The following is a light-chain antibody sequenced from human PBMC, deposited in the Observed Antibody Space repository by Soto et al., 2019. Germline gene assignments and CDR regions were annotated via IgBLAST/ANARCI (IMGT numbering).Light chain of an antibody. CDR1: QDISKF. V-gene: IGKV1-27*01. J-gene: IGKJ1*01. Sequence: DIEMTQSPSSLSASVGDRVTITCRASQDISKFLGWYQQKPGKVPKLLINGASTLQAGVPSRFSGSGSGTDFTLTISGLQPEDVGTYYCQKYDNPPLTFGPGTKVDIK. CDR2: GAS. CDR3: QKYDNPPLT.